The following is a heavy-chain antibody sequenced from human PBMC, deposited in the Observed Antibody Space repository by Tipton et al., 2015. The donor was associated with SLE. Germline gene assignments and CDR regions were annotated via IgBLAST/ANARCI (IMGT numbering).Heavy chain of an antibody. CDR2: IDPDDGET. D-gene: IGHD3-9*01. Sequence: QSGPEVKKPGATMKISCRVSGYLFTEYYIHWVRQAPGKGLEWMGLIDPDDGETIYAEKFLDRVAITADMSTDTTHMELSSLRSEDTAVYYCVRDYSRATGHWGQGTLVIVSS. J-gene: IGHJ4*02. CDR3: VRDYSRATGH. V-gene: IGHV1-69-2*01. CDR1: GYLFTEYY.